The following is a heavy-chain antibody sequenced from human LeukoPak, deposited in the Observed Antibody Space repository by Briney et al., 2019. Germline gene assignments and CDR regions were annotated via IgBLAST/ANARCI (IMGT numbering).Heavy chain of an antibody. CDR2: IKQDGSEK. V-gene: IGHV3-7*01. Sequence: GGSLRLSCAASRFTFSSYWMSWVRQAPGKGLEWVANIKQDGSEKYYVDSVKGRFTISRDNAKNSLYLQMNSLRAEDTAVYYCARRSGTEIAVAGINWGQGTLVTVSS. CDR3: ARRSGTEIAVAGIN. CDR1: RFTFSSYW. J-gene: IGHJ4*02. D-gene: IGHD6-19*01.